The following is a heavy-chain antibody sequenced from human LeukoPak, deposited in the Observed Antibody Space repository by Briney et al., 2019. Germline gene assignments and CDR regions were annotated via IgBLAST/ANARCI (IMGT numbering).Heavy chain of an antibody. J-gene: IGHJ4*02. CDR3: ARFSPRAMGNYLDF. Sequence: SETLSLTCTVSGGSINNYYWSWIRQPPGKGLEWIGYIYPRGSTYYNPSLKSRVILSLDKSANQFSLNLSSVTAAGTAVYYCARFSPRAMGNYLDFWGQGTLVTVSS. CDR2: IYPRGST. CDR1: GGSINNYY. D-gene: IGHD7-27*01. V-gene: IGHV4-4*09.